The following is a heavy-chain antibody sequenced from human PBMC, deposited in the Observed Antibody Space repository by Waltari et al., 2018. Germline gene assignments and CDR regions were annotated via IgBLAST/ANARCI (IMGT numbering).Heavy chain of an antibody. CDR2: MNPNRVNT. J-gene: IGHJ4*02. CDR3: ARVERGYDSSVLRENYYFDY. CDR1: GYTFTSYD. D-gene: IGHD3-22*01. V-gene: IGHV1-8*01. Sequence: QVQLVQSGAEVKKPGASVKVSCKASGYTFTSYDINWVRQATGQGLEWMGWMNPNRVNTGYAHKFQGRVTMNRNTSISTAYMELSSPRSEDTAVYYCARVERGYDSSVLRENYYFDYWGQGTLVTVSS.